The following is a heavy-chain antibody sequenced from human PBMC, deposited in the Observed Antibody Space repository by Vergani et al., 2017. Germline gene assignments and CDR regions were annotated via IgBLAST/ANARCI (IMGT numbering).Heavy chain of an antibody. D-gene: IGHD2-21*01. CDR2: ISSDGGST. CDR3: ARGALWWLRQIDS. V-gene: IGHV3-23*01. J-gene: IGHJ4*02. CDR1: GFIFSTYA. Sequence: EVQLLESGGALVQPGKSLRLSCAASGFIFSTYAMTWVRQAPGKGLEWVSTISSDGGSTYYADSVKGRFTISRDNSKNTLSLQMNSLTAEDTAIYYCARGALWWLRQIDSWGQGTLVTVSS.